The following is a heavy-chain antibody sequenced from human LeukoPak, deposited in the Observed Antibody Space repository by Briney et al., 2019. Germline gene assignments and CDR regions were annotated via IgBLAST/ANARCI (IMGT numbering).Heavy chain of an antibody. Sequence: PSETLSLTCTVSGDAISSYYWSWIRQPPGKGLEWTGEINHSGSTNYNPSLKSRVTISVDTSKNQFSLKLSSVTAADTAVYYCARGTPPYYYGSGSYFRKGYWGHGTLVTVSS. CDR2: INHSGST. D-gene: IGHD3-10*01. V-gene: IGHV4-34*01. CDR3: ARGTPPYYYGSGSYFRKGY. CDR1: GDAISSYY. J-gene: IGHJ4*01.